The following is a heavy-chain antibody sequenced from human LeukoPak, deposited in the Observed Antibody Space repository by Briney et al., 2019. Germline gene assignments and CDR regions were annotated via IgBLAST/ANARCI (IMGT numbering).Heavy chain of an antibody. D-gene: IGHD5-18*01. CDR1: GGSFSGYY. CDR2: INHSGST. V-gene: IGHV4-34*01. J-gene: IGHJ4*02. CDR3: ARGGDQLWFNY. Sequence: SETLSLTCAVYGGSFSGYYWSWIRQPPGKGLEWIGEINHSGSTNYNPSLESRVTISVDTSKNQFSLKLSSVTAADTAVYYCARGGDQLWFNYWGQGTLVTVSS.